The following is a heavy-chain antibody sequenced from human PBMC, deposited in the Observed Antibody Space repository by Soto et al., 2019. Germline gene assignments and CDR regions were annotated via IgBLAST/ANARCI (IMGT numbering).Heavy chain of an antibody. D-gene: IGHD6-13*01. Sequence: SETLPLTWAVYGGSISGHYWSWIRQPPGKGLEWIGEINHSGRTNYNPSLKSRVTISVDTSKNQFSLNLGSVTAADTAVYYCARGNIAAALVYWGQGTLVTVSS. V-gene: IGHV4-34*01. CDR2: INHSGRT. CDR3: ARGNIAAALVY. J-gene: IGHJ4*02. CDR1: GGSISGHY.